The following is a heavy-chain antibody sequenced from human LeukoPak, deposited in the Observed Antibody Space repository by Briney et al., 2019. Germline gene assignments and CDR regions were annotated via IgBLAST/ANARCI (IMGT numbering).Heavy chain of an antibody. V-gene: IGHV3-30*02. CDR2: IRYDGSNK. CDR1: GFTFSSYG. D-gene: IGHD6-19*01. Sequence: GGSLRLSCAASGFTFSSYGMHWVRQAPGKGLEWVAFIRYDGSNKYYADSVKGRFTISRDNSKNTLYLQMNSLRAEDTAVYYCAKDFSSIGWYYFDYWGQGTLVTVSS. J-gene: IGHJ4*02. CDR3: AKDFSSIGWYYFDY.